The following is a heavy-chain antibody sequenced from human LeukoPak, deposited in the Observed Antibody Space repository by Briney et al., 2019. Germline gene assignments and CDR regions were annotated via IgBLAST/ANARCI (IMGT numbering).Heavy chain of an antibody. Sequence: QSGGSLRLSCAASGFTFSSYAMHWVRQAPGKGLEWVAVISYDGSNKYYADSVKGRFTISRDNAKNSLYLQMNSLRAEDTAVYYCARDPPYGDYAFGLDYWGQGTLVTVSS. CDR2: ISYDGSNK. CDR1: GFTFSSYA. J-gene: IGHJ4*02. CDR3: ARDPPYGDYAFGLDY. D-gene: IGHD4-17*01. V-gene: IGHV3-30-3*01.